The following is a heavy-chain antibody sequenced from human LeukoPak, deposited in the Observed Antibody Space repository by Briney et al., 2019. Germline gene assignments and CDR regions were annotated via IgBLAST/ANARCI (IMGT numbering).Heavy chain of an antibody. CDR3: ARANYDGSDY. CDR1: GGSISSYY. D-gene: IGHD3-22*01. Sequence: PSETLSLTCTVSGGSISSYYWSWIRQPAGKGLEWIGRIYTSGTTNYNPSLKSRATMSVDTSKNQFSLKMRSVTAADTAVYYCARANYDGSDYWGQGTLVTVSS. CDR2: IYTSGTT. J-gene: IGHJ4*02. V-gene: IGHV4-4*07.